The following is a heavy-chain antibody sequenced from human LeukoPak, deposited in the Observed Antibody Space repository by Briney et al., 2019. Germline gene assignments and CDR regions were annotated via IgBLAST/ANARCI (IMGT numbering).Heavy chain of an antibody. Sequence: PGESLRLSCAASGFTFSSYWMNWARQAPGKGLEWVASINHNGNVNYYVDSVKGRFTISRDNAKNSLYLQMSNLRAEDTAVYYCARDRLSSSWYHDYWGQGTLVTVSS. CDR1: GFTFSSYW. CDR2: INHNGNVN. J-gene: IGHJ4*02. CDR3: ARDRLSSSWYHDY. D-gene: IGHD6-13*01. V-gene: IGHV3-7*03.